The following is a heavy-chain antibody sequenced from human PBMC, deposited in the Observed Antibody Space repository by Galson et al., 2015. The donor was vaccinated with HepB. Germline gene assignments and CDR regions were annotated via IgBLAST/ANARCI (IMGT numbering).Heavy chain of an antibody. CDR2: INSDGSST. CDR3: ARARSYYYGSGSPRVLDV. Sequence: SLRLSCAASGFTFSSYWMHWVRQAPGKGLVWVSRINSDGSSTSYADSVKGRFTISRDNAKNTLYLQMNSLRAEDTAVYYCARARSYYYGSGSPRVLDVWGQGTTVTVSS. J-gene: IGHJ6*02. D-gene: IGHD3-10*01. V-gene: IGHV3-74*01. CDR1: GFTFSSYW.